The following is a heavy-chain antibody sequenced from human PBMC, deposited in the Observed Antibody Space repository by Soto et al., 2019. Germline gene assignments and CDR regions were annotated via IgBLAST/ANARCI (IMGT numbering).Heavy chain of an antibody. CDR1: GFTFDDSA. J-gene: IGHJ6*02. V-gene: IGHV3-9*01. D-gene: IGHD1-7*01. CDR3: AKDRALELRYYYGMDV. Sequence: EVQLVESGGGLVQPGRSLRLSCAASGFTFDDSAMHWVRQAPGKGLEWVSGISWNSGSIGYADSVKGRFTISRDNAKNSLYLQMNSLRAEDTALYYCAKDRALELRYYYGMDVWGQGTTVTVSS. CDR2: ISWNSGSI.